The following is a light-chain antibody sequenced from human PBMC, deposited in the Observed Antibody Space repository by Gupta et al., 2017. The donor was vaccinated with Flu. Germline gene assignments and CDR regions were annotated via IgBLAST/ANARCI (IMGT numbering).Light chain of an antibody. V-gene: IGKV1-5*03. CDR1: QSIDIW. Sequence: DIQMTQSPSTLSASVGDRVTFSCRASQSIDIWLAWYQQKPGKAPNLLIYKASTLETGVPTRFSGSGSGTELNLTISSLQPDDFATYYCQQYKSYPLTFGGGTKVEIK. CDR2: KAS. CDR3: QQYKSYPLT. J-gene: IGKJ4*01.